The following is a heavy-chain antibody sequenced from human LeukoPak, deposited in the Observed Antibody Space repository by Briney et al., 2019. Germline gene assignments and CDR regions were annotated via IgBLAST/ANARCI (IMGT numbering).Heavy chain of an antibody. J-gene: IGHJ4*02. D-gene: IGHD3-22*01. CDR1: GFTFSSYA. CDR2: LGGSGSNT. Sequence: GGSLRLSCAASGFTFSSYAMSWVRQSPGKGLEWVSTLGGSGSNTYYADSVKGRVTIYRDKSKNSLYLQMNSVRAEDTAVYHCAKGSYYYDSADYFGYWGQGTLVTVSS. CDR3: AKGSYYYDSADYFGY. V-gene: IGHV3-23*01.